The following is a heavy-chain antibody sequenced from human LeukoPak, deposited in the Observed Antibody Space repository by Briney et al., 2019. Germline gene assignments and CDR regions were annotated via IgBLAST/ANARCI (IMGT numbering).Heavy chain of an antibody. CDR1: GFTFSSYE. Sequence: GRSLRLSCAASGFTFSSYEMTSVRQSPGKWLEWVSYISSSGSTIYYADSVKGRFTISRDNAKNSLYLQMNSLRAEDTAVYYCARDDYGDYGDYWGQGTLVTVSS. CDR2: ISSSGSTI. CDR3: ARDDYGDYGDY. J-gene: IGHJ4*02. D-gene: IGHD4-17*01. V-gene: IGHV3-48*03.